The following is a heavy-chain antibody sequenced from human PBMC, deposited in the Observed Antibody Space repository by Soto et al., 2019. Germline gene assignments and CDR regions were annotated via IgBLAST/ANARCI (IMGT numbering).Heavy chain of an antibody. CDR1: GYTFTSYH. Sequence: QVQLVQSGAEVKKPGASVKVSCKTSGYTFTSYHISWVRQAPGQGLEWMGWISAYNTTTNYAQKFQGRVTMTTDTLTSTAYMEVRSLRSADSAGYYCARDTPPTDYWGQGTLVTVSS. CDR3: ARDTPPTDY. V-gene: IGHV1-18*01. CDR2: ISAYNTTT. J-gene: IGHJ4*02.